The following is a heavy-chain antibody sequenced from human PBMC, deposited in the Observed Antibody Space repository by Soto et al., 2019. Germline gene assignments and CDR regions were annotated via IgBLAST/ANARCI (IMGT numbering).Heavy chain of an antibody. D-gene: IGHD2-8*01. CDR1: GFTVSSNY. V-gene: IGHV3-66*01. CDR3: AREKDCTNGVCPDDAFDI. Sequence: EVQLVESGGGLVQPGGSLRLSCAASGFTVSSNYMSWVRQAPGKGLEWVSVIYSGGSTYYADSVKGRFTISRDNSKNTLYLQMNSLRADDTAVYYCAREKDCTNGVCPDDAFDIWGQGTMVTVSS. CDR2: IYSGGST. J-gene: IGHJ3*02.